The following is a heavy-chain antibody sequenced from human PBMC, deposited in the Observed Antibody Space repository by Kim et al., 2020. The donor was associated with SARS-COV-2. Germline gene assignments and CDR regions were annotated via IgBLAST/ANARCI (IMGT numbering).Heavy chain of an antibody. CDR1: GFTFGDYA. D-gene: IGHD6-19*01. CDR2: ISWNSGSI. J-gene: IGHJ4*02. Sequence: GGSLRLSCAASGFTFGDYAMHWVRQAPGKGLEWVSGISWNSGSIGYADSVKGRFTISRDNARNSLYLQMNSLRAEDTALYYCAKGGVAVAGTLAYWGQGTLVTVSS. CDR3: AKGGVAVAGTLAY. V-gene: IGHV3-9*01.